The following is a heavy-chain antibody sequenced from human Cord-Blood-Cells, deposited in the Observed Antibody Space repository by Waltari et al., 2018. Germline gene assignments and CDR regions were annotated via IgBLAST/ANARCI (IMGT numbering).Heavy chain of an antibody. J-gene: IGHJ6*03. CDR1: GGSISSSSYY. CDR3: ARSGPGSSWYYYYMDV. V-gene: IGHV4-39*01. CDR2: IYYSGST. D-gene: IGHD6-6*01. Sequence: QLQLQESGPGLVKPSETLSLTCTVSGGSISSSSYYWGWIRQPPGKGLEWIGSIYYSGSTDYNPSLKSRVTISVDTSKNQFSLKLSSVTAADTAVYYCARSGPGSSWYYYYMDVWGKGTTVTVSS.